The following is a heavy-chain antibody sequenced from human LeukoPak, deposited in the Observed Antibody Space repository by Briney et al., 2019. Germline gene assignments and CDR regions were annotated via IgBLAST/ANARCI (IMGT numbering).Heavy chain of an antibody. V-gene: IGHV3-30-3*01. CDR3: ARAPCSSTSCLIDY. Sequence: PGRSLRLSCAASGFTFSSYAMHWVRQAPGKGLEWVAVISYDGSNKYYADSVKGRFTISRDNSKNTLYQQMNSLRAEDTAVYYCARAPCSSTSCLIDYWGQGTLVTVSS. J-gene: IGHJ4*02. D-gene: IGHD2-2*01. CDR1: GFTFSSYA. CDR2: ISYDGSNK.